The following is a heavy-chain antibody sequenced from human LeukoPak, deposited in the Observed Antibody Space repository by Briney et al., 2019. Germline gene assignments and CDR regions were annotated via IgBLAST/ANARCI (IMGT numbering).Heavy chain of an antibody. CDR1: GYSFTTHW. D-gene: IGHD2-2*01. J-gene: IGHJ3*02. Sequence: GKSLKISCKGSGYSFTTHWIGWVRQMPGKGLDWMGIMYPRDSDIRYSPSFQGQVTMSADKSINTAHLQWSSLKASDTAMYYCATSLECGSTSCYAFHIWGQGTMVMVSS. CDR3: ATSLECGSTSCYAFHI. V-gene: IGHV5-51*01. CDR2: MYPRDSDI.